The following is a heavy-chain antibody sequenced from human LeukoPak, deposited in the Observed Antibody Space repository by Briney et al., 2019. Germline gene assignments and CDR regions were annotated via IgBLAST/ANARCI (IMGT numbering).Heavy chain of an antibody. J-gene: IGHJ6*03. CDR2: IYTSGST. V-gene: IGHV4-4*07. Sequence: PSETLSLTCTVSGGSISSYYWSWIRQPAGKGLKWIGRIYTSGSTNYNPSLKSRVTMSVDTSKNQFSLKLSSVTAADTAVYYCARDLDYMDVWGKGTTVTVSS. CDR1: GGSISSYY. CDR3: ARDLDYMDV.